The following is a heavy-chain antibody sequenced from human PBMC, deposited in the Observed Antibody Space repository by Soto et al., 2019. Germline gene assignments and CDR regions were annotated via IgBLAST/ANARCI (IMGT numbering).Heavy chain of an antibody. CDR1: GFTFGDFG. Sequence: QVQLVESGGGVVQPGRSLRLSCLASGFTFGDFGMHWVRQAPGKGLEWVAALSYDESNTYYADSVKGRFTISRDISKNTLYLQINSLRPEYTAVYFWAKSRQEWSISPDDWCQGNLVPVSS. D-gene: IGHD3-3*01. CDR3: AKSRQEWSISPDD. J-gene: IGHJ4*02. CDR2: LSYDESNT. V-gene: IGHV3-30*18.